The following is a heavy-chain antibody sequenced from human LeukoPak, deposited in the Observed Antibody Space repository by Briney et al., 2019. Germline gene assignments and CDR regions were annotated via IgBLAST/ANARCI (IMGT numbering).Heavy chain of an antibody. Sequence: GGSLRLSCAASGFSFDDYAMHWVRQAPGKGLEWVSGTSWNSGSIGYADSVKGRFTISKDNVKNSLYLHTNTLRAEDTAFYYCAKGYSSSCSLPFDYWGQGTLVTVSS. V-gene: IGHV3-9*01. J-gene: IGHJ4*02. D-gene: IGHD6-13*01. CDR1: GFSFDDYA. CDR3: AKGYSSSCSLPFDY. CDR2: TSWNSGSI.